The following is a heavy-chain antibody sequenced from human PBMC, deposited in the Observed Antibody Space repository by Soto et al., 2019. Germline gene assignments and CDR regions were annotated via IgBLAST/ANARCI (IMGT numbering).Heavy chain of an antibody. CDR2: IYYSGST. CDR1: GGSISSSSYY. D-gene: IGHD1-7*01. V-gene: IGHV4-39*01. J-gene: IGHJ4*02. Sequence: SETLSLTCTVSGGSISSSSYYWGWIRQPPGKGLEWIGSIYYSGSTYYNPSLKSRVPISVDTSKNQLSLKLSSVTTADTAVYYCARHLSGGTGTTSFFDYWGQGTLVTVSS. CDR3: ARHLSGGTGTTSFFDY.